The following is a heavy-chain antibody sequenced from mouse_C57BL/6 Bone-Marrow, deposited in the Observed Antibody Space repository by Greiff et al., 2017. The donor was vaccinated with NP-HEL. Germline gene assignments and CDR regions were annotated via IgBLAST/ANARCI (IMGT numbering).Heavy chain of an antibody. Sequence: VHLVESGPGLVAPSQSLSITCTVPGFSLTSYGVDWVRQPSGKGLEWLGVIWGGGSTNYNSALMSRLSISKGKAKSQVFLKMNSRQTEDTAMYYGAKRGGLYYGNYGAMDYWGQGTSVTVSA. CDR2: IWGGGST. D-gene: IGHD2-1*01. CDR3: AKRGGLYYGNYGAMDY. V-gene: IGHV2-9*01. J-gene: IGHJ4*01. CDR1: GFSLTSYG.